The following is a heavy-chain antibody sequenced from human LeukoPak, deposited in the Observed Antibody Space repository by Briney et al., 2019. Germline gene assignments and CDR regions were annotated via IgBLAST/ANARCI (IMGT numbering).Heavy chain of an antibody. V-gene: IGHV1-8*01. CDR3: ARGVTYDILTGDFDYYYYMDV. D-gene: IGHD3-9*01. CDR2: MNPNSGNT. Sequence: GASVKVSCKASGYTFTSYDINWVRQATGQGLEWMGWMNPNSGNTGYAQKFQGRVTMTRNTSISTAYMELSSLRSEDTAVYYCARGVTYDILTGDFDYYYYMDVWGKGTTVTISS. CDR1: GYTFTSYD. J-gene: IGHJ6*03.